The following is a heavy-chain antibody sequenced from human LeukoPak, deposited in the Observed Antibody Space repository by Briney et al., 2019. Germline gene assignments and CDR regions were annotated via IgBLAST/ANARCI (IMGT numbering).Heavy chain of an antibody. D-gene: IGHD3-10*01. CDR2: INTDGTTT. J-gene: IGHJ4*02. CDR3: ARDFLHGGV. CDR1: GFTFTIFG. Sequence: GGSLRLSCAASGFTFTIFGLNWVRLVPGKGLAWVSRINTDGTTTSYADSVKGRFTISRDNAKNTLNLQMNSLRADDTGVYYCARDFLHGGVWGQGTLVSVSS. V-gene: IGHV3-74*01.